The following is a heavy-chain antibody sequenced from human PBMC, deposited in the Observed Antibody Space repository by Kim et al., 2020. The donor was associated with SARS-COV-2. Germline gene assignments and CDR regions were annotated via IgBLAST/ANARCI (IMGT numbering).Heavy chain of an antibody. J-gene: IGHJ2*01. Sequence: LKSRVTISVDTSKNQFSLKLSSVTAADTAVYYCARGPHRQWLAYRYFDLWGRGTLVTVSS. V-gene: IGHV4-34*01. CDR3: ARGPHRQWLAYRYFDL. D-gene: IGHD6-19*01.